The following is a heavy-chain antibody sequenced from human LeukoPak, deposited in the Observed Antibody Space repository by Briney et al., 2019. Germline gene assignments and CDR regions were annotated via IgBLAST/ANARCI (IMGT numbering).Heavy chain of an antibody. CDR3: ARGFPTVTHFDY. Sequence: SETLSLTCTVSGGSISSYYWSWIRQPPGKGLEWIGYICYSGSTNYNPSLKSRVTISVDTSKNQFSLKLSSVTAADTAVYYCARGFPTVTHFDYWGQGTPVTVSS. D-gene: IGHD4-17*01. CDR1: GGSISSYY. V-gene: IGHV4-59*01. CDR2: ICYSGST. J-gene: IGHJ4*02.